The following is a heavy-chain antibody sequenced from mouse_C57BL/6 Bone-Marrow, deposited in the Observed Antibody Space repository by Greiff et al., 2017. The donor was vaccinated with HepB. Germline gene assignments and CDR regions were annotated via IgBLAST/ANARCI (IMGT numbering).Heavy chain of an antibody. CDR2: INPSNGGT. D-gene: IGHD1-1*01. CDR3: ATLPTTVVEVGY. Sequence: QVQLQQPGTELVKPGASVKLSCKASGYTFTSYWMHWVKQRPGQGLEWIGNINPSNGGTNYNEKFKSKATLTVDKASSPAYMQLSSLTSEDSAVYYCATLPTTVVEVGYWGPGTTLTVSS. V-gene: IGHV1-53*01. CDR1: GYTFTSYW. J-gene: IGHJ2*01.